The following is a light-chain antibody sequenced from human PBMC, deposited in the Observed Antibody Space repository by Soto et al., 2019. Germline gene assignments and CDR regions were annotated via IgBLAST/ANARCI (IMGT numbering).Light chain of an antibody. Sequence: QSVLTQPPSASGTPGQRVTISCSGSSSNIGSNTVTWYQQLPGTAPKLLIYSNNQRPSGVPDRFSGSKSGTSASLAISGLQSEDEADYYCAAWDDSLNGYVSGTGTKVTVL. CDR3: AAWDDSLNGYV. CDR1: SSNIGSNT. CDR2: SNN. J-gene: IGLJ1*01. V-gene: IGLV1-44*01.